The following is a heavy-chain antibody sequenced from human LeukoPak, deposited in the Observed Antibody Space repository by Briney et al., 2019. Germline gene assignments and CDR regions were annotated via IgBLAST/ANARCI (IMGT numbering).Heavy chain of an antibody. CDR2: IRSKANSYAT. V-gene: IGHV3-73*01. CDR1: GFTFSGSA. D-gene: IGHD3-22*01. J-gene: IGHJ5*02. Sequence: GGSLRLSCAASGFTFSGSAMHWVRQASGKGLEWVGRIRSKANSYATAYAASVKGRFTISRDDSKDTAYLQMNSLKTEDTAVYYCTRHHRDSSGYYYYWFDPWGQGTLVTVSS. CDR3: TRHHRDSSGYYYYWFDP.